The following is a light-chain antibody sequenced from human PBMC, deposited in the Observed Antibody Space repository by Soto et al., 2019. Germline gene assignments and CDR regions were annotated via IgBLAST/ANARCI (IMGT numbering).Light chain of an antibody. J-gene: IGKJ4*01. Sequence: DIQMTQSPSSLSASVGDRVTITCRASQYISNNLCWYQQKPGKAPKLLIYAASTLQSGVPSRFSCSGSGTDFTLTISSLQPEDFATYHCQQNYTSVTFGGGTKVEV. CDR2: AAS. V-gene: IGKV1-39*01. CDR1: QYISNN. CDR3: QQNYTSVT.